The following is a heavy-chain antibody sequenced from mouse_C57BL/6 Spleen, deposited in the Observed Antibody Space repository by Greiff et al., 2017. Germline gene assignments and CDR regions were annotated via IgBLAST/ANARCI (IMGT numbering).Heavy chain of an antibody. J-gene: IGHJ2*01. CDR3: ARKYSNYEGFLDY. D-gene: IGHD2-5*01. V-gene: IGHV1-63*01. Sequence: QVQLQQSGAELVRPGPSVKMSCKASGYTFTNYWIGWAKQRPGHGLEWIGDIYPGGGYTNYNEKFKGKATLTADKSSSTAYMQFSSLTSEDSAIYYCARKYSNYEGFLDYWGQGTTLTVSS. CDR1: GYTFTNYW. CDR2: IYPGGGYT.